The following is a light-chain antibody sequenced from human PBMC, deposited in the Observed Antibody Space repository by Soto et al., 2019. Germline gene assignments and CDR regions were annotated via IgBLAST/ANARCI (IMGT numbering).Light chain of an antibody. Sequence: DIQMTQSPSSLSASVGDRVSITCRASQSISTHLSWYQQKPGKAPKLLIYAASSLQSWVPSRFTGSGSGTDFTLTISSLQPEGFATYYCQQSYTSWWTFGQGTKVDIK. V-gene: IGKV1-39*01. CDR1: QSISTH. J-gene: IGKJ1*01. CDR2: AAS. CDR3: QQSYTSWWT.